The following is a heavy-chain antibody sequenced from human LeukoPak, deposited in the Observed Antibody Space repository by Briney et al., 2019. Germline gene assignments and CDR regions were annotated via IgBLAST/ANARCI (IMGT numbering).Heavy chain of an antibody. Sequence: GRFTISRDNAKNSLCLQMNSLRAEDTAVYYCAREGVRRVPAAHSDYWGQGTLVTVSS. J-gene: IGHJ4*02. D-gene: IGHD2-2*01. CDR3: AREGVRRVPAAHSDY. V-gene: IGHV3-11*06.